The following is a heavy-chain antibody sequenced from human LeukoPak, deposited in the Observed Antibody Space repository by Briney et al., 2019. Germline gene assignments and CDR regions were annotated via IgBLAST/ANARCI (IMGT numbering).Heavy chain of an antibody. Sequence: PSETLSLTCTVSGGSISSYYWSWIRQPPGKGLEWIGYIYYSGSTNYNPSLKSRVTISVDTSKNQFSLKLSSVTAADTAVYYCARHRYCSGGSCHLLDYWGQGTLVTVSS. CDR2: IYYSGST. D-gene: IGHD2-15*01. CDR3: ARHRYCSGGSCHLLDY. J-gene: IGHJ4*02. CDR1: GGSISSYY. V-gene: IGHV4-59*08.